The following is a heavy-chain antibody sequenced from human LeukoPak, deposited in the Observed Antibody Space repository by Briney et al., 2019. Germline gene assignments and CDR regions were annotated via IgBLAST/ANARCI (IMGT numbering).Heavy chain of an antibody. CDR2: ISGSGGST. D-gene: IGHD3-22*01. V-gene: IGHV3-23*01. CDR1: GFTFSSYA. Sequence: GGSLRLSCAASGFTFSSYAMSWVRQAPGKGREWVSAISGSGGSTYYADSVKGRFTISRDNSKNTLYLQMNSLRAEDTAVYYCAKDPGPGIYYDSSGYYYVTTGGFDYWGQGTLVTVSS. J-gene: IGHJ4*02. CDR3: AKDPGPGIYYDSSGYYYVTTGGFDY.